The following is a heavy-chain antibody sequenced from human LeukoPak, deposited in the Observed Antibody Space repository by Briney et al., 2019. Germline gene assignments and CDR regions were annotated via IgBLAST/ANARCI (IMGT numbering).Heavy chain of an antibody. V-gene: IGHV4-34*01. CDR3: SRAGPGSAGRFFDY. Sequence: SETLSLTCAVYGGSFSGYYWSWIRQPPGKGLEWIGEINHSGGTNYNPSLKSRVTISVDTSKNQFSLKLSSVTAADTAVYYCSRAGPGSAGRFFDYWGQGTLVTVSS. J-gene: IGHJ4*02. CDR2: INHSGGT. CDR1: GGSFSGYY. D-gene: IGHD6-13*01.